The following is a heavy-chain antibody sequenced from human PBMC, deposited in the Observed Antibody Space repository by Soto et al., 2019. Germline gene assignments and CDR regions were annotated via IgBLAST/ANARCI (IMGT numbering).Heavy chain of an antibody. D-gene: IGHD6-19*01. CDR1: GYTFTTYY. J-gene: IGHJ4*02. CDR2: INPSGGST. CDR3: ALSLAGYHNGWQPLWDY. V-gene: IGHV1-46*03. Sequence: QVQLVQSGAEVKKPGASVKVSCKASGYTFTTYYMHCVRQAPGQGLEWMGIINPSGGSTTYAQKFQGRVTMTRDTSTSTVSLELSSLRSEDTAVYYCALSLAGYHNGWQPLWDYWGQGTLVTVSS.